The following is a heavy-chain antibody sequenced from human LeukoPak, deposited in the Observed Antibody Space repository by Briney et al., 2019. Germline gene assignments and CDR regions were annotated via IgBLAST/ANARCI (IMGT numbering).Heavy chain of an antibody. J-gene: IGHJ3*02. D-gene: IGHD6-19*01. CDR2: ISSSSSYI. V-gene: IGHV3-21*01. CDR1: GFTFSSYS. CDR3: ATLDSSGWYGAFDI. Sequence: GGSLRLSCAASGFTFSSYSMNWVRQAPGKGLEWVSSISSSSSYIYYADSVKGRFTISRDNAKNSLYLQMNSLRAEDTAVYYCATLDSSGWYGAFDIWGQGTMATVSS.